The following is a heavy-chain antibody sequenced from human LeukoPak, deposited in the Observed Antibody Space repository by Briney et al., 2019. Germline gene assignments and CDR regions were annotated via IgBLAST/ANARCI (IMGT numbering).Heavy chain of an antibody. D-gene: IGHD3-10*02. Sequence: GGSLRLSCAASGFTFSSYGMHWVRQAPGKGLEWVGRIKSKTDGGTTDYAAPVKGRFTISRDDSKNTLYLQMNSLKTEDTAVYYCTTDVTVVVVVRQFLPWDYGMDVWGQGTTVTVSS. CDR3: TTDVTVVVVVRQFLPWDYGMDV. J-gene: IGHJ6*02. V-gene: IGHV3-15*01. CDR2: IKSKTDGGTT. CDR1: GFTFSSYG.